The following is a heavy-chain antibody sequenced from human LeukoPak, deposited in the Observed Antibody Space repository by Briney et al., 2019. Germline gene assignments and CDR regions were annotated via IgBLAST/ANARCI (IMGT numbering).Heavy chain of an antibody. J-gene: IGHJ6*02. CDR1: GFTFSSYS. Sequence: GGSLRLSCAASGFTFSSYSMNWVRQAPGKGLEWVSYISSSSSTIYYADSVKGRFTISRDNAKNSLYLQMNSLRAEDTAVSYCAYYYGSSAYPENYYYYGMDVWGQGTTVTVSS. D-gene: IGHD3-22*01. CDR2: ISSSSSTI. V-gene: IGHV3-48*04. CDR3: AYYYGSSAYPENYYYYGMDV.